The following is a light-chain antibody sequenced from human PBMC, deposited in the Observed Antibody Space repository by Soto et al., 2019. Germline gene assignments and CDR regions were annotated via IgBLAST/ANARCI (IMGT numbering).Light chain of an antibody. Sequence: DIQMTQSPSTLSASVGDRVTITCRASQSIDTWLAWHQQKPGQVPKLLISKASSLESGVPSRFSGSGSGTEFTLTIRSLQPDDSATYYCQQYNSYRAFGQGTKVEI. CDR3: QQYNSYRA. J-gene: IGKJ1*01. CDR1: QSIDTW. V-gene: IGKV1-5*03. CDR2: KAS.